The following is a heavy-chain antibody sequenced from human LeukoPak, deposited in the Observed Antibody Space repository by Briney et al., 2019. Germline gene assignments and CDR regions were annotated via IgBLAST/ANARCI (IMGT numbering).Heavy chain of an antibody. CDR3: ARGSHVLRNNHYFDY. D-gene: IGHD3-3*01. J-gene: IGHJ4*02. CDR1: GFTFSSYE. V-gene: IGHV3-48*03. CDR2: ISSSGSTI. Sequence: GGSLRLSCAASGFTFSSYEMNWVRQAPGKGLEWVSYISSSGSTIYYADSVKGRFTISRDNARNSLYLQMNSLRAEDTAVYYCARGSHVLRNNHYFDYWGQGTLVTVSS.